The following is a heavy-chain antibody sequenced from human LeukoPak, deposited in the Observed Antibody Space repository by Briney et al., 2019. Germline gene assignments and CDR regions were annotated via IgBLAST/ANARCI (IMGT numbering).Heavy chain of an antibody. D-gene: IGHD3-10*01. J-gene: IGHJ4*02. Sequence: GESLKISCKGSGYSFTSYWIGWVRQLPGKGLEWMGIIYPDDSDTRYSPSFQGQVTFSADKSISTAYLLWSSLKASDTAMYYCARHSGTMVRGITPLDFWGQGTLVTVSS. V-gene: IGHV5-51*01. CDR2: IYPDDSDT. CDR1: GYSFTSYW. CDR3: ARHSGTMVRGITPLDF.